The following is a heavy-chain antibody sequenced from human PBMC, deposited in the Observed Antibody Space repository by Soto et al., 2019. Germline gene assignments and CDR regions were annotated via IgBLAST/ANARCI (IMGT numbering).Heavy chain of an antibody. V-gene: IGHV4-59*01. D-gene: IGHD2-15*01. J-gene: IGHJ5*02. CDR2: IYYSGST. CDR1: GGSISSYY. CDR3: ARVVVAATPVLWFDT. Sequence: PSETLSLTCTVSGGSISSYYWSWIRQPPGKGLEWIGYIYYSGSTNYNPSLKSRVTISVDTSKNLFSLKLSSVTAADTAVYYCARVVVAATPVLWFDTWGQGTLVTVS.